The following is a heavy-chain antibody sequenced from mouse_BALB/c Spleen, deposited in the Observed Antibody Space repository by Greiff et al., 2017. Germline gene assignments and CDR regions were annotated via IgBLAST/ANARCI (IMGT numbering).Heavy chain of an antibody. CDR1: GFTFSSYA. Sequence: DVKLQESGGGLVKPGGSLKLSCAASGFTFSSYAMSWVRQTPEKRLEWVASISSGGSTYYPDSVKGRFTISRDNARNILYLQMSSLRSEDTAMYYCATLLRLPFDYWGQGTTLTVSS. V-gene: IGHV5-6-5*01. CDR3: ATLLRLPFDY. J-gene: IGHJ2*01. D-gene: IGHD1-2*01. CDR2: ISSGGST.